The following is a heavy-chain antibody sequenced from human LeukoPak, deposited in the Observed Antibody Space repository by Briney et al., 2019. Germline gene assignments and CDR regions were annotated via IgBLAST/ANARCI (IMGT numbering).Heavy chain of an antibody. D-gene: IGHD6-13*01. CDR3: ARDSSSWGRDDDY. CDR1: GGTFSSYA. J-gene: IGHJ4*02. CDR2: IIPILGIA. Sequence: GASVKVSCKASGGTFSSYAISWVRQAPGQGLEWMGRIIPILGIANYAQKFQGRVTITADKSTSTAYMELSSLRSEDTAVYYCARDSSSWGRDDDYWGQGTLVTVSS. V-gene: IGHV1-69*04.